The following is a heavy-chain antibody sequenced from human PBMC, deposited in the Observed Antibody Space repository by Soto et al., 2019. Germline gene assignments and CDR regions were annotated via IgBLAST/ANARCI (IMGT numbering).Heavy chain of an antibody. CDR1: GGSFSGYY. Sequence: SETVSLPCAVYGGSFSGYYLSWIRQPPGKGLEWIGEINHSGSTNYNPSLKSRVTISVDTSKNQFSLKLSSVTAADTAVYYCARDRMLWRGYYTASYYYYGMDVWGQGTTVTVSS. CDR3: ARDRMLWRGYYTASYYYYGMDV. D-gene: IGHD3-3*01. J-gene: IGHJ6*02. V-gene: IGHV4-34*01. CDR2: INHSGST.